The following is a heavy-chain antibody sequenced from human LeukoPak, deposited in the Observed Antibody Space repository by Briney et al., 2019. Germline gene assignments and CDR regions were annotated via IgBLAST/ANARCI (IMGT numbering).Heavy chain of an antibody. V-gene: IGHV3-21*01. CDR2: ITSSSSSM. CDR1: GFTFSIYT. CDR3: ARDLAWGGY. J-gene: IGHJ4*02. D-gene: IGHD7-27*01. Sequence: TGGSPRLSCVASGFTFSIYTMSWVRQAPGKGLEWVSSITSSSSSMYSADSVKGRLTISRDNAKNSLYLQMNSLRAEDTAVYYCARDLAWGGYWGQGTLVTVSS.